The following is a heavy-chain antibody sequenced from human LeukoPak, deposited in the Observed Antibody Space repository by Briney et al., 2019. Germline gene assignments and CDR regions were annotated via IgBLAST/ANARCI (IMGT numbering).Heavy chain of an antibody. CDR2: IYSGGST. Sequence: GGSLRLSCAASGFTFSSYGMSWVRQAPGKGLEWVSVIYSGGSTYYADSVKGRFTISRDNSKNTLYLQMNSLRAEDTAVYYRARDELWFGELFHWGQGTLVTVSS. CDR1: GFTFSSYG. D-gene: IGHD3-10*01. CDR3: ARDELWFGELFH. J-gene: IGHJ4*02. V-gene: IGHV3-53*01.